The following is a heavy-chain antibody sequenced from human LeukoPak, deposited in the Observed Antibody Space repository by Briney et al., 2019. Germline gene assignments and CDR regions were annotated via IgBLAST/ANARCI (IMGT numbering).Heavy chain of an antibody. D-gene: IGHD1-1*01. V-gene: IGHV4-39*01. Sequence: KISETLSLTCTVSGGSISSSSYYWGWIRQPPGKGLEWIGSIYYSGSTYYNPSLKSRVTISVDTSKNQFSLKLSSVTAADTAVHYCARVPGGALNWFDPWGQGTLVTVSS. CDR2: IYYSGST. CDR1: GGSISSSSYY. CDR3: ARVPGGALNWFDP. J-gene: IGHJ5*02.